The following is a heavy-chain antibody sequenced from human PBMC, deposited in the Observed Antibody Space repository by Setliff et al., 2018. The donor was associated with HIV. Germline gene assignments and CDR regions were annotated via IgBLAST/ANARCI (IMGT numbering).Heavy chain of an antibody. CDR3: ARVRLSMVRGPFDAFDI. D-gene: IGHD3-10*01. Sequence: ASVKVSCKASGYTFTSYNINWVRQATGQGLAWVQQATGQGLEWMGWMNPNSGNTDYAQKFQGRVTITRNTSISTAYMELSSLRSEDTAVYYCARVRLSMVRGPFDAFDIWGQGTMVTVSS. CDR2: MNPNSGNT. J-gene: IGHJ3*02. CDR1: GYTFTSYN. V-gene: IGHV1-8*03.